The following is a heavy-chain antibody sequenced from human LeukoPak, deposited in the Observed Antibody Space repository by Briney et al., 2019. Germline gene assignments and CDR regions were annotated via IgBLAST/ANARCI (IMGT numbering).Heavy chain of an antibody. J-gene: IGHJ4*02. D-gene: IGHD3-3*01. CDR3: ARTRYSSSYHAFDN. CDR2: IFYSGST. Sequence: SETLSLTCIVSGGSISSGGYYWSWIRQHPGKGLEWIGYIFYSGSTYYNPSLKSRVTISVDTSKNQFSLKLSSVTAADTAVYYCARTRYSSSYHAFDNWGQGTLVTVSS. CDR1: GGSISSGGYY. V-gene: IGHV4-31*03.